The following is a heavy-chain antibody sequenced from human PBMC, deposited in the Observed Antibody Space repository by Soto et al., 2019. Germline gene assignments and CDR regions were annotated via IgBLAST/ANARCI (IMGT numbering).Heavy chain of an antibody. CDR3: ARDRIPTGMDV. J-gene: IGHJ6*02. Sequence: GGSMRLPWAASGCTFSSYAMSWVRQAPGKGLEWVSAISGSGGSTYYADSVKGRFTISRDNSKNTLYLQMNSLRAEDTAVYYCARDRIPTGMDVWGQGTTVTVSS. CDR2: ISGSGGST. V-gene: IGHV3-23*01. CDR1: GCTFSSYA.